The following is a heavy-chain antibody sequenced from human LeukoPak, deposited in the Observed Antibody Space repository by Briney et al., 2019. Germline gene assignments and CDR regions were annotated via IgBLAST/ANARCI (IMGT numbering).Heavy chain of an antibody. D-gene: IGHD5-18*01. CDR1: GYTFTSYD. Sequence: ASVKVSCKASGYTFTSYDINWVRQATGQGLEWMGWMNPNSGNTGYAQKFQGRVTITRNTSISTAYMELSSLRSEDTAVYYCARGGFSAMGVDAFDIWGQGTMVTVSS. V-gene: IGHV1-8*03. CDR2: MNPNSGNT. CDR3: ARGGFSAMGVDAFDI. J-gene: IGHJ3*02.